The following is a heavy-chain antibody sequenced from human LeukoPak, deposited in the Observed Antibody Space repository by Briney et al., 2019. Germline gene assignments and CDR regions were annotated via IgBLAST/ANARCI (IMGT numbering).Heavy chain of an antibody. V-gene: IGHV4-39*01. D-gene: IGHD4/OR15-4a*01. CDR3: ARRIYGGYIDC. J-gene: IGHJ4*01. CDR1: DGSISSSGYY. CDR2: LYYTGST. Sequence: SETLSLTCTVSDGSISSSGYYWGWIRQPPGKGLEWTGSLYYTGSTYYTPSLKSRITISVDTSKNQPSPKLRSVTAADTAVYYCARRIYGGYIDCWGHGTLVTVSS.